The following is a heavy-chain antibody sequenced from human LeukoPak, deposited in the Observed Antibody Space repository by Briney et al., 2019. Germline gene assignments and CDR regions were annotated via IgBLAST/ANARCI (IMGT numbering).Heavy chain of an antibody. Sequence: GESLRLSCAASGFTFSTYSMTWVRQGPGKGLEWVSSIYPRGDSTFYADSVKGRFTISRDNSKNTLYLQMSSLRTEDTAIYYCAKDVVPDSGWDLDYWGQGTLVTVSS. CDR3: AKDVVPDSGWDLDY. D-gene: IGHD6-19*01. CDR1: GFTFSTYS. V-gene: IGHV3-23*01. CDR2: IYPRGDST. J-gene: IGHJ4*02.